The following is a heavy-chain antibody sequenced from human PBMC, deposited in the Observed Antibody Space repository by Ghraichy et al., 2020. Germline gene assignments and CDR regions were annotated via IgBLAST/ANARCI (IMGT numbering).Heavy chain of an antibody. Sequence: SETLSLTCTVSGSISSYYWNWIRQPPGKGLEWIGYIYYSGSTNYNPSLKSRVTISVDTSKNQFSLKLTSVTAADTAVYYCARVWRYYDILTGYLPRDWFDPWGQGTLVTVSS. J-gene: IGHJ5*02. V-gene: IGHV4-59*01. D-gene: IGHD3-9*01. CDR1: GSISSYY. CDR3: ARVWRYYDILTGYLPRDWFDP. CDR2: IYYSGST.